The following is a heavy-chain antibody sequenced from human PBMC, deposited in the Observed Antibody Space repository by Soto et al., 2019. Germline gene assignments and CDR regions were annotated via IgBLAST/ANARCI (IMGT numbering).Heavy chain of an antibody. CDR1: EYTFANHD. V-gene: IGHV1-8*01. Sequence: QVQLVQSGAELKEPGASVKVSCTASEYTFANHDINWVRQAPGRGLQWMGRMNPNSGNSGFAQKVQDRVTMARVTARETACMELKNLRSEDTAVYYCARGWGRWPNEKPGDYWGQGTLVTVS. CDR3: ARGWGRWPNEKPGDY. J-gene: IGHJ4*02. D-gene: IGHD3-16*01. CDR2: MNPNSGNS.